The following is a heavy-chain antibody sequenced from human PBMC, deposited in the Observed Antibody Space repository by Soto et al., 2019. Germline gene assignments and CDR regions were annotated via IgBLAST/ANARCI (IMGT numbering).Heavy chain of an antibody. CDR3: ARGQYDFWSGYYRKADWYFDL. J-gene: IGHJ2*01. CDR1: GFTFSSYW. V-gene: IGHV3-7*03. D-gene: IGHD3-3*01. Sequence: EVQLVESGGGLVQPGGSLRLSCAASGFTFSSYWMSWVRQAPGKGLEWVANIKQDGSEKYYVDSVKGRFTISRDNAKNSLYLQMNSLRAEDTAVYYCARGQYDFWSGYYRKADWYFDLWGRGTLVTVSS. CDR2: IKQDGSEK.